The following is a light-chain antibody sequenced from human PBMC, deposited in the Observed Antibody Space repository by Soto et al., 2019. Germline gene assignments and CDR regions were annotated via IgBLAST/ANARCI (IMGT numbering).Light chain of an antibody. J-gene: IGKJ5*01. CDR1: QSVSRSY. CDR3: QPYGSPPVT. Sequence: EIVLTQSPGTLSLSPGERATLSCRASQSVSRSYLAWYQQKPGQAPRLRIYGASSRATGIPYRFSGSGSGTDFTLTISRLEPEDFAVYYCQPYGSPPVTFGQGTRLEIK. V-gene: IGKV3-20*01. CDR2: GAS.